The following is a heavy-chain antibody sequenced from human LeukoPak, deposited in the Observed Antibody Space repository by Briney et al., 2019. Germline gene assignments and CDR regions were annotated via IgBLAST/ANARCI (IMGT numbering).Heavy chain of an antibody. Sequence: SETLSLTCSVSGVSISSSYWSWIRQPPGKGLEWVGFIYYSGSTNYNPSLKSRVTMSADTSKNQFSLKLTPVTAADTAVYYCARGYYDSSGYSNTFDIWGQGTMVTVSS. J-gene: IGHJ3*02. V-gene: IGHV4-59*01. CDR1: GVSISSSY. CDR3: ARGYYDSSGYSNTFDI. CDR2: IYYSGST. D-gene: IGHD3-22*01.